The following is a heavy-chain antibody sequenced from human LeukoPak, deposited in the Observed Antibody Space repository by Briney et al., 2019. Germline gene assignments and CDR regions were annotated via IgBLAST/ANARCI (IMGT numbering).Heavy chain of an antibody. V-gene: IGHV1-8*01. D-gene: IGHD1-1*01. CDR2: MNPNRGNT. J-gene: IGHJ4*02. Sequence: ASVKVSCKASGYTFTSYDINWVRQATGQGLEWMGWMNPNRGNTGYAQKFQGRVTMTRNTSISTAYMELSSLRSEDTAVYYCAREEGWNRVSNPGFDYWGQGTLATVSS. CDR3: AREEGWNRVSNPGFDY. CDR1: GYTFTSYD.